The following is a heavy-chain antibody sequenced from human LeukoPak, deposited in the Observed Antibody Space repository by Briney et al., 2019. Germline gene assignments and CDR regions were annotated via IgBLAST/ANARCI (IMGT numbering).Heavy chain of an antibody. CDR1: GFTFSSYW. CDR3: ATLPSSRTVIKRFDY. V-gene: IGHV3-7*03. D-gene: IGHD3-10*01. J-gene: IGHJ4*02. CDR2: IRPDGGGT. Sequence: GGSLRPSCAASGFTFSSYWMSWVRQAPGKGLEWVASIRPDGGGTYYVDSVKGRFTISRDNAKNSLYLQMNILRAEDTAVYYCATLPSSRTVIKRFDYWGQGTLVTVSS.